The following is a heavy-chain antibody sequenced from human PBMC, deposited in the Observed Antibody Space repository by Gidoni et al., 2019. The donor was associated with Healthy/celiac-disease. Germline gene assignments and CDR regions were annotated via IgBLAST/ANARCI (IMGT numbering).Heavy chain of an antibody. CDR1: GGSISSSSSY. Sequence: QLQLQESGPGLVKPSETLSLTCTVSGGSISSSSSYWGWIRQPPGKGLEWIGSIYYSGSTYYNPSLKSRVTISVDTSKNQFSLKLSSVTAADTAVYYCARQKYSSSRYFDYWGQGTLVTVSS. V-gene: IGHV4-39*01. CDR2: IYYSGST. D-gene: IGHD6-6*01. CDR3: ARQKYSSSRYFDY. J-gene: IGHJ4*02.